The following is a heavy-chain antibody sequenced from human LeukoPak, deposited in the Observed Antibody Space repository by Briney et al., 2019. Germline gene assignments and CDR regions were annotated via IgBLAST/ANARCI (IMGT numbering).Heavy chain of an antibody. CDR2: IYTSGST. Sequence: SETLSLTCTVSGGSISSYQWNWIRQPAGKGLEWIGRIYTSGSTNYNPSLKSRVTMSVDTSKSQFSLKLSSVTAADTAVYYCAKWSSVSGLVIIHGGYFDYWGQGTLVTVSS. J-gene: IGHJ4*02. CDR1: GGSISSYQ. CDR3: AKWSSVSGLVIIHGGYFDY. V-gene: IGHV4-4*07. D-gene: IGHD3/OR15-3a*01.